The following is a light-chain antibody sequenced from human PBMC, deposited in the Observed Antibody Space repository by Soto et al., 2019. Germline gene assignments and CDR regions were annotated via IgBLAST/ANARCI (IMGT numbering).Light chain of an antibody. J-gene: IGLJ3*02. Sequence: QAVVTQEPSFSVSPGGTVTLTCVLSSGSVSTSYYPSWYQQTPGQAPRTLIYSTNKRSSGVPDRFSGSILGNKAALTITGAQADDESDYYCVLYMGSGISVFGGGTKLTVL. CDR1: SGSVSTSYY. CDR2: STN. V-gene: IGLV8-61*01. CDR3: VLYMGSGISV.